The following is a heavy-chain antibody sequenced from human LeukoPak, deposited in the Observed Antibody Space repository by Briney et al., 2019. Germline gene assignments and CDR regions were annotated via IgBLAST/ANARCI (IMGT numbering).Heavy chain of an antibody. CDR3: ARDSNHAYCGGDCHYWFDP. D-gene: IGHD2-21*02. CDR2: INPSGGST. J-gene: IGHJ5*02. V-gene: IGHV1-46*01. CDR1: GYTFTSYY. Sequence: ASVKVSCKASGYTFTSYYMHWVRQAPGQGLEWMGIINPSGGSTSCAQKFQGRVTMTRDTSTSTVYMELSSLRSEDTAVYYCARDSNHAYCGGDCHYWFDPWGQGTLVTVSS.